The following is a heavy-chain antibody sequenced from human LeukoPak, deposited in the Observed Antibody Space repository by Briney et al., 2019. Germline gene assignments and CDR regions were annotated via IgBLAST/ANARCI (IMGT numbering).Heavy chain of an antibody. CDR2: IYHSGST. D-gene: IGHD3-16*01. Sequence: SQTLSLTCTVSGGSISSGGYYWSWIRQPPGKGLEWIGYIYHSGSTYYNPSLKSRVTISVDRSKNQFSLKLSSVTAADTAVYYCAKDGGTTRDYYYYGMDVWGQGTTVTVSS. V-gene: IGHV4-30-2*01. J-gene: IGHJ6*02. CDR3: AKDGGTTRDYYYYGMDV. CDR1: GGSISSGGYY.